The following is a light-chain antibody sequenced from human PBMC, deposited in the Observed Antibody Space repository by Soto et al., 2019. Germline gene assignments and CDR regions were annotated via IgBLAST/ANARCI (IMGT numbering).Light chain of an antibody. CDR1: SSDVGGYNY. J-gene: IGLJ2*01. CDR3: SSYTSSGTVI. Sequence: QSALTQPASVSGSPGQSITISCSGTSSDVGGYNYVSWYQQHPDKAPKLMIYNVTNRPSGVSNRFSGSKSGNTASLTISGLQAEDEADYYCSSYTSSGTVIFGGGTQLTVL. V-gene: IGLV2-14*01. CDR2: NVT.